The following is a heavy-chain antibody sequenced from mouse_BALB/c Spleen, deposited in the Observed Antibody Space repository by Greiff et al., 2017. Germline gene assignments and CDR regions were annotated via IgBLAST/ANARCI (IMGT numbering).Heavy chain of an antibody. J-gene: IGHJ3*01. Sequence: EVKLVESGGGLVQPGGSLRLSCATSGFTFTDYYMSWVRQPPGKALEWLGFIRNKANGYTTEYSASVKGRFTISRDNSQSILYLQMNTLRAEDSATYYCARDIGGLTYYRYPWFAYWGQGTLVTVSA. D-gene: IGHD2-14*01. CDR2: IRNKANGYTT. V-gene: IGHV7-3*02. CDR1: GFTFTDYY. CDR3: ARDIGGLTYYRYPWFAY.